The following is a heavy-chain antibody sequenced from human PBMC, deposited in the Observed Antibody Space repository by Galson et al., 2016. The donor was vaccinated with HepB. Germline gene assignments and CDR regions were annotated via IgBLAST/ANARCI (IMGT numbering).Heavy chain of an antibody. CDR2: IAYDETST. J-gene: IGHJ4*02. Sequence: SLRLSCAASGFTFSSYGMHWVRQAPGKGLEWVANIAYDETSTYYADSVKGRFTISRDNSKNTLYLQMSSLRAADTAVYFCAKDWAERRQLWPDYWGQGSLVTVSS. CDR1: GFTFSSYG. CDR3: AKDWAERRQLWPDY. D-gene: IGHD1-1*01. V-gene: IGHV3-30*18.